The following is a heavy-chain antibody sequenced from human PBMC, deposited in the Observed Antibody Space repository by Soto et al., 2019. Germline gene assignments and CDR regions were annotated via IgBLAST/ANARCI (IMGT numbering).Heavy chain of an antibody. CDR1: RFDFTSYG. J-gene: IGHJ5*02. V-gene: IGHV3-30*03. D-gene: IGHD2-21*02. CDR2: MSNDGNNQ. CDR3: AIGFCANRVCFYCFDL. Sequence: PGGSLRLSCAASRFDFTSYGKHWLRQDPGKGLEWVAVMSNDGNNQFYADSVRGRFIISRDTSKNALFLQMTSLRPEDTAVYHCAIGFCANRVCFYCFDLWGPGALVTVSS.